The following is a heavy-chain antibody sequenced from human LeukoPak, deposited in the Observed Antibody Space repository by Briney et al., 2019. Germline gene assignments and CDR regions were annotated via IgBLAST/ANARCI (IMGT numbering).Heavy chain of an antibody. J-gene: IGHJ4*02. V-gene: IGHV1-2*02. D-gene: IGHD1-14*01. CDR3: AGGITGGDY. CDR2: INPNGGGT. CDR1: GYTFTGFY. Sequence: GASVKVSCKASGYTFTGFYIHWVRQAPGQGLEWMGWINPNGGGTNYAQKFQGRVTMTRDTSISTAYMELSWLRSDDTAFYYCAGGITGGDYWGQGTLVTVSS.